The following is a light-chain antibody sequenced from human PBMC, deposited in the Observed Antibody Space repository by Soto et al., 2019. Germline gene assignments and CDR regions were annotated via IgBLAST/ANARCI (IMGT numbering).Light chain of an antibody. V-gene: IGKV1-39*01. CDR1: QSISSY. CDR3: QQSYSTPWT. CDR2: AAS. J-gene: IGKJ1*01. Sequence: DIPKTQSPSSLSASVGDRVTITCRASQSISSYLNWYQQKPGKAPKLLIYAASSLQSGVPSRFSGSGSGTDFTLTISSLQPADFATYYCQQSYSTPWTFGQGTKVEIK.